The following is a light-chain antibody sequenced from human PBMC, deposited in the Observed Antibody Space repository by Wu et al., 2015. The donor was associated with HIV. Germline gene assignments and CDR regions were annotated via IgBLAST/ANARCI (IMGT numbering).Light chain of an antibody. V-gene: IGKV3-20*01. CDR1: QTVGADY. Sequence: EIVLTQSPDTLSLSPGERATFSCRASQTVGADYLAWYQQKPGQAPRLLIYGASYRAPGIPDRFSGSGSGSDFSLTISRLESEDFALYYCQQYGGSPPRYTFGQGTKLEIK. CDR3: QQYGGSPPRYT. CDR2: GAS. J-gene: IGKJ2*01.